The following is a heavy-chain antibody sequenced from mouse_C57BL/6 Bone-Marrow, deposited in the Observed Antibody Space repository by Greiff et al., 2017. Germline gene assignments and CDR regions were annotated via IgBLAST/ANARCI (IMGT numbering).Heavy chain of an antibody. CDR2: IHPSDSDT. Sequence: QVQLQQSGAELVKPGASVKVSCKASGYTFTSYWMHWVKQRPGQGLEWIGRIHPSDSDTNYNQKFKGKATLTVDKSSSTAYMQLSILTSEDSAVYYCARIYYDYDAGGGYWGQGTSVTVSS. V-gene: IGHV1-74*01. D-gene: IGHD2-4*01. CDR1: GYTFTSYW. CDR3: ARIYYDYDAGGGY. J-gene: IGHJ4*01.